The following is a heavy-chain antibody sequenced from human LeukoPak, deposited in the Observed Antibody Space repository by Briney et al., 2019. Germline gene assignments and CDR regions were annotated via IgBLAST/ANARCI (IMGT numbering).Heavy chain of an antibody. Sequence: GSSVKVSCKASGGTFSSYAISWVRQAPGQGLEWMGRIIPILGIANYAQKFQGRVTITADKSTSTAYMELSSLRSEDTAVYYCARDSSGWAYNWFDPWGQGTLVTVSS. D-gene: IGHD6-19*01. J-gene: IGHJ5*02. CDR1: GGTFSSYA. V-gene: IGHV1-69*04. CDR2: IIPILGIA. CDR3: ARDSSGWAYNWFDP.